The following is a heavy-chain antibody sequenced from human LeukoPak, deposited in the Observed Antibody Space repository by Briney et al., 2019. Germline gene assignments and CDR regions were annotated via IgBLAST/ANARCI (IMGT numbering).Heavy chain of an antibody. CDR3: ARTIRITMVRGVPPLYYFDY. CDR2: MNPNSGNT. J-gene: IGHJ4*02. V-gene: IGHV1-8*01. CDR1: GYTFTSYD. Sequence: GASVKVSCKASGYTFTSYDINWVRQATGQGLEWMGWMNPNSGNTGYAQKFQGRVTMTRNTSISTAYMELSSLRSEDTAVYYCARTIRITMVRGVPPLYYFDYWCQGTPVTVSS. D-gene: IGHD3-10*01.